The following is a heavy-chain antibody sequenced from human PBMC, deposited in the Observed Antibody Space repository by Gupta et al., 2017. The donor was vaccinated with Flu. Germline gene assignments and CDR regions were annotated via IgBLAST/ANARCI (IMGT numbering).Heavy chain of an antibody. V-gene: IGHV1-2*02. J-gene: IGHJ5*02. D-gene: IGHD2-21*01. CDR3: ERGGEQQRGGGGGGWFDP. Sequence: QVQLVQSGAEVKKPGASVKVSCKASGYTFTGYYMHWVRQAPGQGLEWMGWSNTNSGGTKYAKKLQGRGTMTRDTSIRTADRELSRLRSEETAVYDCERGGEQQRGGGGGGWFDPGGQGTMVTVSS. CDR1: GYTFTGYY. CDR2: SNTNSGGT.